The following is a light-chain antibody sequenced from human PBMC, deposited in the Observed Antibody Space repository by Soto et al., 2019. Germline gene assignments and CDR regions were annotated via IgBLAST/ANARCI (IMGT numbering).Light chain of an antibody. Sequence: DIQMTQSPSSLSASVGYSVTITCRASQSVRNYLNWYQHKPGKAPKLLIYVASTLQSGVPSRFSGRGSGTDFSLSISSLQPEDVATYYCQNYNSAPITFGQGTRLEIK. CDR3: QNYNSAPIT. J-gene: IGKJ5*01. CDR2: VAS. CDR1: QSVRNY. V-gene: IGKV1-27*01.